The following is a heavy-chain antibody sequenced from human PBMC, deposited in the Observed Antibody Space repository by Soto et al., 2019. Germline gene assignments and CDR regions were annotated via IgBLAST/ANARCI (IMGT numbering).Heavy chain of an antibody. CDR2: INPSGGST. J-gene: IGHJ3*02. CDR3: ARVSLHDAFDI. V-gene: IGHV1-46*03. CDR1: GYTFTSYY. Sequence: ASVKVSCKASGYTFTSYYMHWVRQAPGQGLEWMGIINPSGGSTSYAQKFQGRVTMTRDTSTSTVYMELSSLRSEDTAGYYCARVSLHDAFDIWGQGTMVTVSS.